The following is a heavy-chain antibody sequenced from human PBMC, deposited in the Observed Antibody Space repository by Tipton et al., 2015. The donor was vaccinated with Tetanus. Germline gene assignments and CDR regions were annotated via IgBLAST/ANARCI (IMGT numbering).Heavy chain of an antibody. V-gene: IGHV4-39*01. CDR2: VSYSGST. CDR3: ARGVPRESFYLDF. D-gene: IGHD3-3*01. CDR1: GASISSNTYY. Sequence: TLSLTCTVSGASISSNTYYWGWIRQPPGKGLEWIASVSYSGSTYYNPSLKSRVTMSLDTSKNQFSVRLTSVTAADTAVYYCARGVPRESFYLDFWGQGKQVTVFS. J-gene: IGHJ4*02.